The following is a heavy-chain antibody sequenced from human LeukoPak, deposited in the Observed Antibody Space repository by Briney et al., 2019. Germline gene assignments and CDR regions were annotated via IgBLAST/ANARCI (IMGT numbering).Heavy chain of an antibody. V-gene: IGHV3-7*01. Sequence: GGSLRLSCAASGFTFSSYWMSWVRQAPGKGLEWVANIKQDGSEKYYVDSVKGRFIISRDNAKNSLYLQMNSLRVEDTAVYYCARGGLRLLEWLSPFDYWGQGTLVSVSS. D-gene: IGHD3-3*01. CDR2: IKQDGSEK. CDR3: ARGGLRLLEWLSPFDY. J-gene: IGHJ4*02. CDR1: GFTFSSYW.